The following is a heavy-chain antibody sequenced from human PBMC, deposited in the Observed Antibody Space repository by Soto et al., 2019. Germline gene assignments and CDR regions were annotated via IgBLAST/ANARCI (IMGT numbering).Heavy chain of an antibody. CDR2: INPNSGGT. D-gene: IGHD6-19*01. Sequence: QVQLVQSGAEVKKPGASVKVSCKASGYTFTGYYIHWVRQAPGQGLEWMGWINPNSGGTNYAQKLQGRVTMTRDTSITTADMELSRLRSDDTAVYYCAREAIFIAVAGASDYGMDVWGQGTTVTVSS. V-gene: IGHV1-2*02. CDR3: AREAIFIAVAGASDYGMDV. J-gene: IGHJ6*02. CDR1: GYTFTGYY.